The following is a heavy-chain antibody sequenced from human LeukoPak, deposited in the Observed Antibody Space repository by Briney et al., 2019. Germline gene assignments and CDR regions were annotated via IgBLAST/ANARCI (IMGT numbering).Heavy chain of an antibody. CDR3: ARGPHWDPHFDY. CDR2: IIPMFGTA. CDR1: GGTFSSYE. V-gene: IGHV1-69*06. J-gene: IGHJ4*02. D-gene: IGHD7-27*01. Sequence: GSSVKVSCKASGGTFSSYEISWVRQAPGQGLEWMGGIIPMFGTAKYAQKFQGRVTITADKSTSTAYMELSRLRSDDTAVYYCARGPHWDPHFDYWGQGTLVTVSS.